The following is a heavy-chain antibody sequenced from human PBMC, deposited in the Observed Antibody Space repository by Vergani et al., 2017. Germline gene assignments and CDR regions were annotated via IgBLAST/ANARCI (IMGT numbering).Heavy chain of an antibody. J-gene: IGHJ4*02. D-gene: IGHD3-16*01. V-gene: IGHV4-34*01. CDR3: ARALYGRRGTYDY. Sequence: QVQLQQWGAGLLKPSETLSLTCAVYGGSFSGYYWSWIRQPPGKGPEWIGEINHSGRTNYNPSLKSRVTISVDTSKNQFSLKLSSVTAADTAVYYCARALYGRRGTYDYWGQGTLVTVSA. CDR2: INHSGRT. CDR1: GGSFSGYY.